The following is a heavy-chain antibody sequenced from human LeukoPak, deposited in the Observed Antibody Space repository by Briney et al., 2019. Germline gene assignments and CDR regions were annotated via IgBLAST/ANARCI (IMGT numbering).Heavy chain of an antibody. D-gene: IGHD3-22*01. CDR3: AKLYYYDSSSYYFGSFDY. J-gene: IGHJ4*02. CDR1: GFTFSSYA. CDR2: ISGSGGST. Sequence: GGSLRLSCAASGFTFSSYAMSWVRQAPGKGLEWVSAISGSGGSTYYADSVKGRFTISRDNSKNTLYLQMNSLRAEDTAVYYCAKLYYYDSSSYYFGSFDYWGQGTLVTASS. V-gene: IGHV3-23*01.